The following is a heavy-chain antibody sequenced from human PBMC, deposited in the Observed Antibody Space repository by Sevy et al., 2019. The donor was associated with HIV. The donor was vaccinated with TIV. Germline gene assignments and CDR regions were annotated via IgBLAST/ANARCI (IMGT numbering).Heavy chain of an antibody. CDR2: ISYDGSNK. J-gene: IGHJ4*02. D-gene: IGHD2-2*02. V-gene: IGHV3-30*04. CDR3: ATPSGYCSSTSCYTFDY. Sequence: GGSLRLSCAASGFTFSSYAMHWVRQAPGKGLEWVAVISYDGSNKYYADSVKGRFTISRDNSKNTLYLQMNSLRAEDTAVYYCATPSGYCSSTSCYTFDYWGQGTLVTVSS. CDR1: GFTFSSYA.